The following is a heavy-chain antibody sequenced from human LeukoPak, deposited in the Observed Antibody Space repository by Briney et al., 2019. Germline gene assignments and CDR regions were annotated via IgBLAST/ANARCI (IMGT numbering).Heavy chain of an antibody. V-gene: IGHV3-23*01. J-gene: IGHJ4*02. CDR3: ARVFTYYFDY. CDR1: GFTVCSNY. D-gene: IGHD3-3*01. CDR2: ISGSGGST. Sequence: PGGSLRLSCAASGFTVCSNYMSWVRQAPGKGLEWVSAISGSGGSTYYADSVKGRFTISRDNSKNTLYLQMNSLRAEDTAVYYCARVFTYYFDYWGQGTLVTVSS.